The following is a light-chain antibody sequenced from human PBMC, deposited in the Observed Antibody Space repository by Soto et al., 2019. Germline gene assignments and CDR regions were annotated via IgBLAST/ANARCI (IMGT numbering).Light chain of an antibody. CDR3: SSYADSNNLV. J-gene: IGLJ2*01. CDR1: SSDVGGYNS. CDR2: DVS. Sequence: QSALTQPPSASGSPGQSVTISCTGTSSDVGGYNSVSWYQQHPGKAPKLMIYDVSKRPSGVPDRFSGSKSGNTASLTVSGLQAEDEADYFCSSYADSNNLVFGGGTKVTV. V-gene: IGLV2-8*01.